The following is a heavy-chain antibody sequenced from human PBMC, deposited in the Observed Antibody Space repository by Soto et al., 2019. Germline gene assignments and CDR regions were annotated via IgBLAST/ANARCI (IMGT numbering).Heavy chain of an antibody. J-gene: IGHJ6*02. D-gene: IGHD3-10*01. CDR2: IIPLFGTT. CDR3: AAELGFGKLSVV. CDR1: GDTFKNCV. Sequence: QVQVVQSGVEVRRPGSSVKVSCKASGDTFKNCVISWVRQAPGQGLEWMGGIIPLFGTTDFAQRFQGRLTITTDESTTKAYMELSRLRSEDTATYCCAAELGFGKLSVVWGQGTTVIVSS. V-gene: IGHV1-69*01.